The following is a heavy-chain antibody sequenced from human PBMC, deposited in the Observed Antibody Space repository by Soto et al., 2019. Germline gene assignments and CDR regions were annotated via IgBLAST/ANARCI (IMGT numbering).Heavy chain of an antibody. Sequence: ESGPTLVNPTQTLTLTCTFSGFSLSTSGVGVGWIRQPPGKALEWLALIYWDDDKRYSPSLKSRLTITKDTSKNQVVLTMTNMDPVDTATYYCAHRLGIAAAGMDWFDPWGQGTLVPVSS. CDR1: GFSLSTSGVG. D-gene: IGHD6-13*01. V-gene: IGHV2-5*02. CDR3: AHRLGIAAAGMDWFDP. CDR2: IYWDDDK. J-gene: IGHJ5*02.